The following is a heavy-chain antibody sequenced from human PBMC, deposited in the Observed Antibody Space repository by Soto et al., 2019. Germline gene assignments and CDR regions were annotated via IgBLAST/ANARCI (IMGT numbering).Heavy chain of an antibody. CDR3: AKWDGDGEH. V-gene: IGHV3-23*01. D-gene: IGHD2-21*02. J-gene: IGHJ4*02. CDR2: ISIGGDKT. Sequence: EVQLLESGGDLVQPGGSLRLSCAASGFSFSSYSFTWVRQAPGKGLEWVAGISIGGDKTWHADSVKGRFTISRDNSKNTVYLQMKSLRVDDTAVYYCAKWDGDGEHWGQGTLVTVSS. CDR1: GFSFSSYS.